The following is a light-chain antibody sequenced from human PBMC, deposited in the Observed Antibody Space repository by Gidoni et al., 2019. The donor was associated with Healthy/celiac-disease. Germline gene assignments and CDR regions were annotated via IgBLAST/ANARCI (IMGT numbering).Light chain of an antibody. Sequence: SYELTQQPSVSVSPGQTASITCSGEKLGDKYACWYQQKPGQSPVLVIYQDSKRPSGIPERFSGSNSGNTATLTISGTQAMDEADYYCQAWDSSTEVFGTGTKVTVL. CDR3: QAWDSSTEV. CDR2: QDS. CDR1: KLGDKY. J-gene: IGLJ1*01. V-gene: IGLV3-1*01.